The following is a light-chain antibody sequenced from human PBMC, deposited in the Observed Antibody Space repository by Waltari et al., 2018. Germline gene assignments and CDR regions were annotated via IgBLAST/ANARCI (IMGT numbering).Light chain of an antibody. CDR1: SSDGGRYNY. Sequence: QSALTQPASVSGSPGPSLTIPCPGTSSDGGRYNYVSWYQQHPDKVPKLLIFDVIYRPSGVSDRFSGSKSGNTASLTISGLRADDEADYYCLSFSAVGTRVFGTGTRVTVL. CDR2: DVI. J-gene: IGLJ1*01. V-gene: IGLV2-14*03. CDR3: LSFSAVGTRV.